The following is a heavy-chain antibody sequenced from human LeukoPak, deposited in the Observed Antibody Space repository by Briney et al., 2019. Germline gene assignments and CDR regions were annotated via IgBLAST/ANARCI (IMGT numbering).Heavy chain of an antibody. Sequence: SETLSLTCAVYGGSFSGYYWGWIRQPPGKGLEWIGEINHSGSTNYNPSLKSRVTISVDTSKNQFSLKLSSVTAADTAVYYCARALQYYYYYYMDVWGKGTTVTISS. CDR2: INHSGST. J-gene: IGHJ6*03. CDR1: GGSFSGYY. CDR3: ARALQYYYYYYMDV. V-gene: IGHV4-34*01.